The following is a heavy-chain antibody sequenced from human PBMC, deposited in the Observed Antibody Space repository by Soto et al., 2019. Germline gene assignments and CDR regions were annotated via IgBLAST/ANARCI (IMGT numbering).Heavy chain of an antibody. Sequence: GESLKISCKGSGYSFTTYWIGWVRQMPGKGLEWMGIIYPGDSDTRYSPSFQGQVTISADKSISTAYLQGSSLKASDTAMYYCAMSGYYYYSSWSFGAFEIWGQGTTVTVSS. CDR2: IYPGDSDT. J-gene: IGHJ3*02. CDR1: GYSFTTYW. D-gene: IGHD3-22*01. CDR3: AMSGYYYYSSWSFGAFEI. V-gene: IGHV5-51*01.